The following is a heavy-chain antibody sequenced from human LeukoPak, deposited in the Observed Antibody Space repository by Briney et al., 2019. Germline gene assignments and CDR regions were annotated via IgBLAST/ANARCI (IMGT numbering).Heavy chain of an antibody. CDR3: AACGGDCYSDY. V-gene: IGHV1-69*05. D-gene: IGHD2-21*02. J-gene: IGHJ4*02. CDR2: IIPIFGTA. CDR1: GGTFSSYA. Sequence: SVKVSCKASGGTFSSYAISWVRQVPGQGLEWMGRIIPIFGTANYAQKFQGRVTITTDESTSTAYMELSSLRSEDTAVYYCAACGGDCYSDYWGQGTLVTVSS.